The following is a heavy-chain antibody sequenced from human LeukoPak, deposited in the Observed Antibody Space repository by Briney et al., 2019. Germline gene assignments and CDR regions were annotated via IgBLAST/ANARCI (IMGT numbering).Heavy chain of an antibody. V-gene: IGHV1-18*01. CDR1: GYTFTSYG. CDR3: ARVSGPRALWKGAGAFDI. D-gene: IGHD1-1*01. J-gene: IGHJ3*02. Sequence: ASVKVSCKASGYTFTSYGISWVRQAPGQGLEWMGWISAYNGNTNYAQKLQGRVTMTTDTSTSTAYMELRSLRSDDTAVYYCARVSGPRALWKGAGAFDIWGQGTTVTVSS. CDR2: ISAYNGNT.